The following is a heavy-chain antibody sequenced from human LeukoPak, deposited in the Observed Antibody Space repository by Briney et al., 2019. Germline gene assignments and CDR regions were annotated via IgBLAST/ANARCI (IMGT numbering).Heavy chain of an antibody. J-gene: IGHJ5*02. CDR2: ISRANESI. D-gene: IGHD1-7*01. CDR1: GFNFNTYS. V-gene: IGHV3-21*01. Sequence: PGGSLRLSCEASGFNFNTYSMAWVRQAPGKGLEWVSIISRANESIFYADSVKGRFTISRDNAKNSLYLQMNGLRAEDTAAYYCARGATDTTRWFDPWGQGTLVTVSS. CDR3: ARGATDTTRWFDP.